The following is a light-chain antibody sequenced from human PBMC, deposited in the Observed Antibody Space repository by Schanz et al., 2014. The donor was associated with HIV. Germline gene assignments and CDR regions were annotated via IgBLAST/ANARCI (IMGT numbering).Light chain of an antibody. CDR2: DAS. CDR1: QSVSSY. CDR3: QQYGSSPRT. Sequence: EIVLTQSPATLSLSPGERATLSCRASQSVSSYLAWYQQKPGQAPRLLIYDASRRATGIPDRFSGSGSGTDFTLTISRLEPEDFAVYYCQQYGSSPRTFGQGTKLEIK. J-gene: IGKJ2*01. V-gene: IGKV3-20*01.